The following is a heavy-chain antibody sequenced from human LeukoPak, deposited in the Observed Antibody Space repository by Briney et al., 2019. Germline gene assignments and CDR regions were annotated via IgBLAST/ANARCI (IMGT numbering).Heavy chain of an antibody. V-gene: IGHV3-11*01. D-gene: IGHD3-10*01. CDR1: GFTFSDYY. J-gene: IGHJ4*02. CDR2: ISSSGSTI. CDR3: ARGLYRSRLWFGEFDY. Sequence: GGSLGLSCAASGFTFSDYYMSWIRQAPGKGLEWVSYISSSGSTIYYADSVKGRFTISRDNAKNSLYLQMNSLRAEDTAVYYCARGLYRSRLWFGEFDYWGQGTLVTVSS.